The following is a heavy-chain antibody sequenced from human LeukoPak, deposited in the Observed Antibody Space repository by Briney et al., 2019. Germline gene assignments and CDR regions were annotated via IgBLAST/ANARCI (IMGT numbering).Heavy chain of an antibody. CDR3: ARDQEARYYDILTGYYTTPDYMDV. CDR1: GFTFSSYS. V-gene: IGHV3-21*01. CDR2: ISSSSSSYI. J-gene: IGHJ6*03. Sequence: PGGSLRLSCAASGFTFSSYSMNWVRQAPGKGLEWVSSISSSSSSYIYYADSVKGRFTISRDNAKNSLYLQMNSLRAEDTAVYYCARDQEARYYDILTGYYTTPDYMDVWGKGTTVTVSS. D-gene: IGHD3-9*01.